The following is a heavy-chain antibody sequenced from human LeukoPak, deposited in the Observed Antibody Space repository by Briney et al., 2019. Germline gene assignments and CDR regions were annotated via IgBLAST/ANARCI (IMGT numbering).Heavy chain of an antibody. CDR1: GYSITRGYF. V-gene: IGHV4-38-2*02. Sequence: SETLSLTCTVSGYSITRGYFWGWIRQSPGKGLEWIASMFHSGSTYYNPSLKSRVTMSVDTSKNQFSLKLTSVTAADTALYSCARENSGWYTSWYYYMDVWGKGTTVTISS. CDR3: ARENSGWYTSWYYYMDV. J-gene: IGHJ6*03. D-gene: IGHD6-19*01. CDR2: MFHSGST.